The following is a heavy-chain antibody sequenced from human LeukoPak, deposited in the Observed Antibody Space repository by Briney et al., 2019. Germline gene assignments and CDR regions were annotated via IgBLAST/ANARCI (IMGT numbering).Heavy chain of an antibody. D-gene: IGHD3-10*01. CDR2: IYYSGST. CDR3: ARGRGVVRGARYYFDY. J-gene: IGHJ4*02. Sequence: KPSETLSLTCTVSGGSISSYYWSWIRQPPGKGLEWIGYIYYSGSTNYNPSLKSRVTISVDTSKNQFSLKLSSVTAADTAVYYCARGRGVVRGARYYFDYWGQGTLVTVSS. V-gene: IGHV4-59*12. CDR1: GGSISSYY.